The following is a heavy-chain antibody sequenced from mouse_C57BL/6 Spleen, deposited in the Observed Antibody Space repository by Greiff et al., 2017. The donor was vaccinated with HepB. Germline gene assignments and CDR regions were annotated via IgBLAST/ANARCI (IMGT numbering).Heavy chain of an antibody. V-gene: IGHV1-81*01. D-gene: IGHD2-4*01. CDR2: IYPRSGNT. Sequence: VQLQQSGAELARPGASVKLSCKASGYTFTSYGISWVKQRTGQGLEWIGEIYPRSGNTYYNEKFKGKATLTADKSSSTAYMELRSLTSEDSAVYFCARGGFYDYENWYFDVWGTGTTVTDSS. J-gene: IGHJ1*03. CDR1: GYTFTSYG. CDR3: ARGGFYDYENWYFDV.